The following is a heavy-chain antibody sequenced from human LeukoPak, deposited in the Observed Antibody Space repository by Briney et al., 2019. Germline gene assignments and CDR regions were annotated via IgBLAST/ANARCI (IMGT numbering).Heavy chain of an antibody. V-gene: IGHV3-30*02. CDR3: AKDPVEMATINRAYYYYYMDV. J-gene: IGHJ6*03. Sequence: GGSLRLSCAASGFTFSSYGMHWVRQAPGKGLEWVAFIRYDGSNKYYADSVKGRFTISRDNSKNTLYLQMNSLRAEDTAVYYCAKDPVEMATINRAYYYYYMDVWGKGTTVTISS. CDR2: IRYDGSNK. D-gene: IGHD5-24*01. CDR1: GFTFSSYG.